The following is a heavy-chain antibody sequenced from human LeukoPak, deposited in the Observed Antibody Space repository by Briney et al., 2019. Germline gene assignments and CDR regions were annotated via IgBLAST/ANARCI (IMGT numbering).Heavy chain of an antibody. V-gene: IGHV1-69*04. CDR1: GGTFSSYA. J-gene: IGHJ4*02. Sequence: SVKVSCKASGGTFSSYAISWVRQAPGQGLEWMGRIIPILGIANYAQKFQSRVTITADKSTSTAYMELSSLRSEDTAAYYCAGDTDYYDSSGYSPSPFDSFDYWGQGTLVTVSS. D-gene: IGHD3-22*01. CDR3: AGDTDYYDSSGYSPSPFDSFDY. CDR2: IIPILGIA.